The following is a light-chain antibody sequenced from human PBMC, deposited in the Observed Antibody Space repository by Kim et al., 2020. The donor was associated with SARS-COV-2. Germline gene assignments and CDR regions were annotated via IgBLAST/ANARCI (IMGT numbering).Light chain of an antibody. Sequence: EIVMTQSPATLSVSPGERATLSCRASQSVSSNLGWYQQKPGQSPRLLIYGASTRATGIPARFSGSGSGTEFTLTISSLQSEDVAVYYCQQYNNWPLAYTFGQGTKLEIK. CDR2: GAS. V-gene: IGKV3-15*01. CDR1: QSVSSN. J-gene: IGKJ2*01. CDR3: QQYNNWPLAYT.